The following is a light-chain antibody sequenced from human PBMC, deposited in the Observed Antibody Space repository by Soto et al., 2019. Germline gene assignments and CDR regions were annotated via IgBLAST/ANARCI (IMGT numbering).Light chain of an antibody. Sequence: EIVLIQSPATLSLSPGERATLSCRASQSVSSNLAWYQQNPGQAPRLLIFDASNRATGIPARFSGSGSGTDFTLTISSLEPEDFAVYYCQQIHSTSSYTFGQGTRVDFK. CDR2: DAS. V-gene: IGKV3-11*01. J-gene: IGKJ2*01. CDR1: QSVSSN. CDR3: QQIHSTSSYT.